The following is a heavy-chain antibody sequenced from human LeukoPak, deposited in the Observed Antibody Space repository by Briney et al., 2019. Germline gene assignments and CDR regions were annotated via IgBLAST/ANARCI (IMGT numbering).Heavy chain of an antibody. J-gene: IGHJ4*02. Sequence: SGGSLRLSCAASGVTFSNYEMHWVRRAPGKGLEWVSYISSGGSTVYYADSVKGRFTVSRDNAKNSLYLQMSSLRAEDTAVYYCARGGSFVEYWGQGTLVSVSS. CDR1: GVTFSNYE. CDR3: ARGGSFVEY. V-gene: IGHV3-48*03. D-gene: IGHD3-10*01. CDR2: ISSGGSTV.